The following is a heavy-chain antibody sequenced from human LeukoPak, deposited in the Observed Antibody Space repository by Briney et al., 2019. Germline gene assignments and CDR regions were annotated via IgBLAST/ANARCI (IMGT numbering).Heavy chain of an antibody. D-gene: IGHD5-12*01. Sequence: GGSLRLSCAASGFTFSDYHMSWIRQAPGKGLEWVSYISSSSSYTDYADSVKGRFTISRDNAKNSLNLQMNSLRAEDTAVYYCARDSGYSGYSDYWGQGTLVTVSS. CDR2: ISSSSSYT. CDR1: GFTFSDYH. V-gene: IGHV3-11*05. CDR3: ARDSGYSGYSDY. J-gene: IGHJ4*02.